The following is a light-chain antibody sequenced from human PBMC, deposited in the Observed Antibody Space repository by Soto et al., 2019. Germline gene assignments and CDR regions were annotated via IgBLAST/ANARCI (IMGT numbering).Light chain of an antibody. CDR3: QQRHTWPTT. Sequence: EIVLTQSPATLSLSPGERATLSCRASQIINTYLAWYHHRPGQGPRLLIYEASKRATGIPARFSGSGSGTAFTLTIISLEPEDFGVYYCQQRHTWPTTFGGGAKVEI. CDR2: EAS. CDR1: QIINTY. J-gene: IGKJ4*01. V-gene: IGKV3-11*01.